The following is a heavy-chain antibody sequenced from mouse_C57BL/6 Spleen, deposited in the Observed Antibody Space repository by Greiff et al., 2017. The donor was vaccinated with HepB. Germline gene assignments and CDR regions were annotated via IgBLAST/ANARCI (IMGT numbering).Heavy chain of an antibody. V-gene: IGHV1-81*01. Sequence: VKLQESGAELARPGASVKLSCKASGYTFTSYGISWVKQRTGQGLEWIGEIYPRSGNTYYNEKFKGKATLTADKSSSTAYMELRSLTSEDSAVYFCAREDDYDAMDYWGQGTSVTVSS. CDR3: AREDDYDAMDY. J-gene: IGHJ4*01. CDR2: IYPRSGNT. CDR1: GYTFTSYG.